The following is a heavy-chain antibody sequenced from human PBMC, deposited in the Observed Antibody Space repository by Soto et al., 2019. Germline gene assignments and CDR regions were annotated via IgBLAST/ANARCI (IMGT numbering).Heavy chain of an antibody. V-gene: IGHV4-4*02. Sequence: QVQLQESGPGLVEPSGTLSLTCAVSGGSISSSHWWSWVRQPPGKGLEWIGEIYHSGRTNYNPSLKGRVTISVDMSKTQFSLKLTSVTAADTAVYFCGNSGWSYWGQGALVTVSS. CDR2: IYHSGRT. D-gene: IGHD6-19*01. CDR3: GNSGWSY. CDR1: GGSISSSHW. J-gene: IGHJ4*02.